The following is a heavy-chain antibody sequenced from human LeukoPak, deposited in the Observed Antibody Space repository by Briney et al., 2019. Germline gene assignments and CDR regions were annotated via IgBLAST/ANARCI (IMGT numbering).Heavy chain of an antibody. CDR1: GDSVSRKSAG. Sequence: SQTLSLTCAVSGDSVSRKSAGWNWIRQSPSRGLEWLGRIYYRSTWYSDFLTSRITISPDTYKNQFSLHLDSVTPEDTAVYYCARGGLVRGSIDSLIAFDFWGQGTVVTVSS. CDR3: ARGGLVRGSIDSLIAFDF. CDR2: IYYRSTWYS. V-gene: IGHV6-1*01. J-gene: IGHJ3*01. D-gene: IGHD3-10*01.